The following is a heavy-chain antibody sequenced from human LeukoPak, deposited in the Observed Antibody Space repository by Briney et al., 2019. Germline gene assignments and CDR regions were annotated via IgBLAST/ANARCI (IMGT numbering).Heavy chain of an antibody. Sequence: MSSETLSLTCTVSGYSISSGYYWGWIRQPPGQGLEWIGNIYHSGNTYYNPSLKSRVTISVDASKNQFSLKLSSVTAADTAVYYCARRMRRARGTATNWFDPWGQGTLVTVSS. V-gene: IGHV4-38-2*02. J-gene: IGHJ5*02. CDR3: ARRMRRARGTATNWFDP. D-gene: IGHD2-21*02. CDR1: GYSISSGYY. CDR2: IYHSGNT.